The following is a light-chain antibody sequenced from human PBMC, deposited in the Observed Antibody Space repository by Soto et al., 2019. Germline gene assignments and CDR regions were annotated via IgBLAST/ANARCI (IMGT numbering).Light chain of an antibody. J-gene: IGKJ1*01. Sequence: DIQVTQSPSSLSASVGDRVTITCRASQSIGRHLNWYQQKPGKAPKLLINIASSLQSGVPSRFSGSGSGTDFTLTISDVQPEDFATYYCLQDYNYPWTFGQGTKVDIK. CDR1: QSIGRH. CDR3: LQDYNYPWT. V-gene: IGKV1-39*01. CDR2: IAS.